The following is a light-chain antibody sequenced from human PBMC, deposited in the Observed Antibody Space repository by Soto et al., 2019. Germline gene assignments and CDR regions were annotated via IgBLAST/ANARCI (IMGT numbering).Light chain of an antibody. Sequence: MQMTRCPSSLSATVGDRVTMTCRASQTIGKYLNWYQQQPGKVPKLLIYDASYLQSGVQARFSGSESGTDFTLNISGLRPEDFATYYCQHRFSIPFTFGPGTKVDIK. CDR2: DAS. CDR3: QHRFSIPFT. CDR1: QTIGKY. J-gene: IGKJ3*01. V-gene: IGKV1-39*01.